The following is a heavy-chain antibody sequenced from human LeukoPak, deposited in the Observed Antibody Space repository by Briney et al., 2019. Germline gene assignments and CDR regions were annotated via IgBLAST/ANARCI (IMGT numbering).Heavy chain of an antibody. J-gene: IGHJ5*02. D-gene: IGHD3-10*01. CDR1: GGSISNNNW. CDR3: AIKPPSGWFGTGWLDP. Sequence: SETLSLTCSVSGGSISNNNWWSWVRQSPGKGLEWIGNIYHSGTTHYNPSLKSRATISVDKSKNQFSLKLNSVTAADTAVYYCAIKPPSGWFGTGWLDPWGQGTLVTVSS. V-gene: IGHV4-4*02. CDR2: IYHSGTT.